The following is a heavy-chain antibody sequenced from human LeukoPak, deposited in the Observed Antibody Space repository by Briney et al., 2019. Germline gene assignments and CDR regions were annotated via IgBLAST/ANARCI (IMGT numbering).Heavy chain of an antibody. CDR1: GFTFSSYS. V-gene: IGHV3-21*01. CDR2: ISSSSSYI. D-gene: IGHD1-14*01. Sequence: GGSLRLSCAASGFTFSSYSMNWVRQAPGKGLEWVSSISSSSSYIYYADSVKGRFTISRDNAKNSLYLQMNSLRAEDTAVYYCARVATTSRPYYYMDVWGKGTTVTVSS. J-gene: IGHJ6*03. CDR3: ARVATTSRPYYYMDV.